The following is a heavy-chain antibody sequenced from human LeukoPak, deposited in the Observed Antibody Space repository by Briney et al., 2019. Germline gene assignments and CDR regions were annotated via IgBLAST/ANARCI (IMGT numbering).Heavy chain of an antibody. CDR2: INPHSGGT. V-gene: IGHV1-2*02. CDR1: GYTFTDY. D-gene: IGHD3-16*01. Sequence: ASVKVSCKASGYTFTDYMHWVRQAPGQGLEWMGWINPHSGGTNYAQKFQGRVTMTTDTSTSTAYMELRSLRSDDTAVYYCARVGGWYYFDYWGQGTLVTVSS. J-gene: IGHJ4*02. CDR3: ARVGGWYYFDY.